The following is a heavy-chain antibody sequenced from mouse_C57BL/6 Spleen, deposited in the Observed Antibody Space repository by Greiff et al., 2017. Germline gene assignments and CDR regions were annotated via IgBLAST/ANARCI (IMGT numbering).Heavy chain of an antibody. CDR1: GFTFSDYG. Sequence: EVQLVESGGGLVKPGGSLKLSCAASGFTFSDYGMHWVRQAPEKGLEWVAYISSGSSTIYYADTVKGRFTISRDNAKHTLFLQMTSLRSEDTAMYYYARRGPAGTKAMDYWGQGTSVTVCS. J-gene: IGHJ4*01. V-gene: IGHV5-17*01. D-gene: IGHD4-1*01. CDR2: ISSGSSTI. CDR3: ARRGPAGTKAMDY.